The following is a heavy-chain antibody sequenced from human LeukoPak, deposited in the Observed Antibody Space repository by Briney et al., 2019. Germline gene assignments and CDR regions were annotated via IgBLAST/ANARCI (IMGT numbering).Heavy chain of an antibody. V-gene: IGHV4-38-2*01. D-gene: IGHD5-24*01. CDR3: ARGEDAYKQGQ. Sequence: KPSETLSLTCAVSGYSISSGYYWGWIRQPPGKGLEWIGEIHPSGSTDYNPSLKGRVTISPDTSKTQFFLKMTSVTAADTAVYYCARGEDAYKQGQWGHGTLVTVSS. J-gene: IGHJ4*01. CDR2: IHPSGST. CDR1: GYSISSGYY.